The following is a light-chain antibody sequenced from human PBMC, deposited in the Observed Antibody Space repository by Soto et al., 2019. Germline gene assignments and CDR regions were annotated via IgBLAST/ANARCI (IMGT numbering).Light chain of an antibody. V-gene: IGKV3-20*01. CDR1: QSVRSSH. J-gene: IGKJ4*01. CDR3: QQYGSSPLT. CDR2: DAS. Sequence: DIVLTQSPGTLSLSPGERATLSCRASQSVRSSHLAWYQQKPGQTPRLLIYDASSRATGIPDRFSGSGSGTDFTLTISRLEPEDFAINYCQQYGSSPLTFGGGTKVAIK.